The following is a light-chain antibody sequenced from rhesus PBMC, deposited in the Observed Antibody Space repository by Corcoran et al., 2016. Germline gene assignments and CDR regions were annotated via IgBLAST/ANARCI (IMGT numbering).Light chain of an antibody. V-gene: IGKV1-19*01. J-gene: IGKJ1*01. Sequence: DIQMTQSPSSLSASVGDKVTITCHASQGISSWIAWYQQKPGKAPRPLIHTASNLQSGVPSRFSGSGAGTAYTLSISSLQPEGFTTYYCKQYDDLPWTFGQGAKVEVK. CDR3: KQYDDLPWT. CDR2: TAS. CDR1: QGISSW.